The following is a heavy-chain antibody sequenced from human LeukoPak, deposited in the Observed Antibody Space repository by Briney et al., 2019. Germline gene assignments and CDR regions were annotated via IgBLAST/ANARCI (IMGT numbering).Heavy chain of an antibody. V-gene: IGHV5-51*01. CDR1: AASSTSYR. Sequence: SLTTLSTVSAASSTSYRIAWMRQMTATNSLEWMGIIYPGDSDTKYSPSFQGQVTISADKSISTAYLQWSSLRAPDTAMYYCTRQKYYYDSSGEIWGQGTMVTVSS. J-gene: IGHJ3*02. CDR2: IYPGDSDT. CDR3: TRQKYYYDSSGEI. D-gene: IGHD3-22*01.